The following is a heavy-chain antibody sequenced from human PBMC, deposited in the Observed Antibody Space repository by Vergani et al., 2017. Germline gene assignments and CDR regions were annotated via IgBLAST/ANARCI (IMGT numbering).Heavy chain of an antibody. CDR2: IYSGGST. CDR1: GFTVSSNY. CDR3: ARLYYYGSGSYYKSYWYFDL. J-gene: IGHJ2*01. D-gene: IGHD3-10*01. Sequence: EVQLVESGGGLVQPGGSLRLSCAASGFTVSSNYMSWVRQAPGKGLEWVSVIYSGGSTYYADSVKGRFTISRHNSKNTLYLQMNSLRAEDTSVYYCARLYYYGSGSYYKSYWYFDLWGRGTRVTVSS. V-gene: IGHV3-53*04.